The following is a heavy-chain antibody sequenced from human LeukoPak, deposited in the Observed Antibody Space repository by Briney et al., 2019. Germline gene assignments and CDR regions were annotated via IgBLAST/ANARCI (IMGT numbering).Heavy chain of an antibody. D-gene: IGHD5-12*01. J-gene: IGHJ4*02. CDR3: ALGGGYDSTLQDY. V-gene: IGHV3-23*01. CDR2: ISGSGGST. CDR1: GFTFSTYG. Sequence: QSGGTLRLSCAASGFTFSTYGMSWVRQAPGKGLEWVSTISGSGGSTYYADSVKGRFTISRDNSKNTLYLQMNSLRAEDTAVYYCALGGGYDSTLQDYWGQGTLVTVSS.